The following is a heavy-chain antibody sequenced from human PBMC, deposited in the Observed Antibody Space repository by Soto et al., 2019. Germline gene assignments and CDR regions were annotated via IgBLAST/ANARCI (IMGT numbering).Heavy chain of an antibody. CDR2: IIPIFGTA. J-gene: IGHJ5*02. Sequence: QVQLVQSGAEVKKPGSSVKVSCKASGGTFSSYAISWVRQAPGQGLEWMGGIIPIFGTANYAQKFQGRVTITADESTSTAYMELSSLRSEDTDVYYCAGLPLQMTKVTRGWFDPWGLGTLVIVSS. CDR3: AGLPLQMTKVTRGWFDP. V-gene: IGHV1-69*01. D-gene: IGHD4-17*01. CDR1: GGTFSSYA.